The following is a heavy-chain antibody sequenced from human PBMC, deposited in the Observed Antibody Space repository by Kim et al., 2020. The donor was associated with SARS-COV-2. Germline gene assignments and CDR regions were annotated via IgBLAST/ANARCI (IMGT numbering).Heavy chain of an antibody. D-gene: IGHD3-16*01. J-gene: IGHJ3*02. CDR2: INPKSGGT. V-gene: IGHV1-2*06. CDR1: GYTFTAYY. Sequence: ASVKVSCTASGYTFTAYYVNWVRQAPGQGLQWMGRINPKSGGTSYAQKFQGGVTMTRDTSINTAYMDLSGLRSDDTAVYYCSTWFYTSNLGDAFDIWGHGTMVTVST. CDR3: STWFYTSNLGDAFDI.